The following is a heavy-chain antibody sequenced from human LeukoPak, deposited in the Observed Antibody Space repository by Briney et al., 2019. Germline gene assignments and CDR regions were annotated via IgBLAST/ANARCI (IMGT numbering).Heavy chain of an antibody. CDR3: ARGHIVVVPAAMEYYYYGMDV. Sequence: SETLSLTCAVYGGSFSGYYWSWIRQPPGMGLEWIGEINHSGSTNYNPSLKSRVTISVDTSKNQFSLKLSSVTAADTAVYYCARGHIVVVPAAMEYYYYGMDVWGKGTTVTVSS. CDR2: INHSGST. CDR1: GGSFSGYY. D-gene: IGHD2-2*01. V-gene: IGHV4-34*01. J-gene: IGHJ6*04.